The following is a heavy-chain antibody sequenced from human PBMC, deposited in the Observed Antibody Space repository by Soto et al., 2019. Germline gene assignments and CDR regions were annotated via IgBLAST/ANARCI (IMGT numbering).Heavy chain of an antibody. V-gene: IGHV4-39*01. CDR2: VYYRGRS. CDR1: GGSVTNSSYY. Sequence: SETLSLTCTVSGGSVTNSSYYWGWIRQSPGKGLEWIGSVYYRGRSYSKSSVKSRVTISVDTSKNRFSLSLSSVTASDTAVYFCVSQRTTVPTQAYFDYWGPGALVTVSS. D-gene: IGHD4-17*01. CDR3: VSQRTTVPTQAYFDY. J-gene: IGHJ4*02.